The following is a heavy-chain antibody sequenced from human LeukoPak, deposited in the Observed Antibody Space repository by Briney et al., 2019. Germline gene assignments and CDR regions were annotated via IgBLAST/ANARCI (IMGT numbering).Heavy chain of an antibody. J-gene: IGHJ4*02. CDR3: AQPDF. CDR2: ISSSSSTI. Sequence: GGSLSLSCAASGFTFSSYSMNWVRQAPGKGLEWVSYISSSSSTIYYADSVKGRFTVSRDNSKSTLYLQMNSLRAEDTAVYYCAQPDFWGQGTLVTVSS. CDR1: GFTFSSYS. V-gene: IGHV3-48*01.